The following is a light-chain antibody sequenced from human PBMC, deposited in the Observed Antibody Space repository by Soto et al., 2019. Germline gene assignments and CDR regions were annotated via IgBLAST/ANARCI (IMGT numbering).Light chain of an antibody. J-gene: IGKJ2*01. CDR1: QSVNQK. Sequence: IVLTQSPATLSVSPGERATLSCRASQSVNQKLGWYQQKPGQAPRLLIYVASYRATGIPARFSGSGSGTEYTLTISNLQAEDFAVYYCQQFNNWPHTFGQRTKVDI. CDR2: VAS. CDR3: QQFNNWPHT. V-gene: IGKV3-15*01.